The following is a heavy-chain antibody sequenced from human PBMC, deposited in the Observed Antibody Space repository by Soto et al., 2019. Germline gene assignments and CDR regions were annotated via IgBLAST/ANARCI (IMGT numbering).Heavy chain of an antibody. CDR3: AKRPLTAAGFDY. Sequence: PGGSLRLSCAASGFTLSNYAMTWVRQAPGKGLEWVSVITGSGGGTYFVDSVKGRFTISRDNSKNTVYLQMNSLRAEDTAVYYCAKRPLTAAGFDYWGQGTLVTVSS. CDR2: ITGSGGGT. D-gene: IGHD6-13*01. CDR1: GFTLSNYA. J-gene: IGHJ4*02. V-gene: IGHV3-23*01.